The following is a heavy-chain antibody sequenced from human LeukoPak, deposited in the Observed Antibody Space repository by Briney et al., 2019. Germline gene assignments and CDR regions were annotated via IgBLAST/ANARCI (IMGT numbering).Heavy chain of an antibody. J-gene: IGHJ4*02. V-gene: IGHV3-7*01. CDR3: AKDAHYYESGTYYYYFDS. CDR2: IKQDESEK. Sequence: GGSLRLSYAASGFTFSGYWMSWVRQAPGKGLEWVANIKQDESEKNYVESVKGRFTISRDNAKNSLFLQMNSLRAEDTAIYYCAKDAHYYESGTYYYYFDSWGQGTLVTVSS. D-gene: IGHD3-22*01. CDR1: GFTFSGYW.